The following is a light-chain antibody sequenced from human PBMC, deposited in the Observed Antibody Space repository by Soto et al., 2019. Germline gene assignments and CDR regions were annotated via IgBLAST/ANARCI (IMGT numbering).Light chain of an antibody. CDR2: AAS. CDR1: QGISSY. V-gene: IGKV1-8*01. Sequence: AIRMTQSPSSFSASTGDRVTITCRASQGISSYLAWYQQKPGKAPKLLIYAASTLQSGVPSRFSGSGSGTDFTLTISCLQSEDFATYCCQQYYSYPRALTFGGGTKVEIK. J-gene: IGKJ4*01. CDR3: QQYYSYPRALT.